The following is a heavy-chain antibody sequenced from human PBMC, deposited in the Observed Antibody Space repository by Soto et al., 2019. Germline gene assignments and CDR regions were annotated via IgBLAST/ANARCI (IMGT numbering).Heavy chain of an antibody. CDR2: INPNSGGT. CDR3: ARPQSSGWLYYFDY. Sequence: ASVKVSCKASGYTFTGYYMHWVRQAPGQGLEWMGWINPNSGGTNYAQKFQGWVTMTRDTSISTAYMELSRLRSDDTAVYYCARPQSSGWLYYFDYWGQGTLVTVSS. V-gene: IGHV1-2*04. J-gene: IGHJ4*02. D-gene: IGHD6-19*01. CDR1: GYTFTGYY.